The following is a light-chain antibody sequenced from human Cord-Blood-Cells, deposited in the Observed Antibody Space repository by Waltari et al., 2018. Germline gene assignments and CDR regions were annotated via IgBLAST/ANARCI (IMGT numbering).Light chain of an antibody. V-gene: IGLV1-47*01. J-gene: IGLJ3*02. CDR1: SSNIGRTY. CDR2: RNN. CDR3: AAWDDSLSGWV. Sequence: QSVLTQPPSASGTPGQRVTISCSGRSSNIGRTYVSWYQQLPGTAPKLLIYRNNQRPSGVPDRFSGSKSGTSASLAISGLRSEDEADYYCAAWDDSLSGWVFGGGTKLTVL.